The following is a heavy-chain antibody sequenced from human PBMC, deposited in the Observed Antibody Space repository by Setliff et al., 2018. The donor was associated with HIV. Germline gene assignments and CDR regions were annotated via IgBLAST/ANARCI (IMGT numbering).Heavy chain of an antibody. Sequence: SVKVSCKASGGTFSSYAISWVRQAPGQGLEWMGGIIPIFGTANYAQKFQGRVTITTDESTSTAYMELSSLRSEDTAVYYCARGITTAMVGYYFDYWGQGTLVTVSS. D-gene: IGHD5-18*01. CDR2: IIPIFGTA. CDR1: GGTFSSYA. CDR3: ARGITTAMVGYYFDY. V-gene: IGHV1-69*05. J-gene: IGHJ4*02.